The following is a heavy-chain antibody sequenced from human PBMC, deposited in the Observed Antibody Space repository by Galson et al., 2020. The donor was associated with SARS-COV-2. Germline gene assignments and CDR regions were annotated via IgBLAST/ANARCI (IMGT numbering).Heavy chain of an antibody. CDR2: IYYSGST. CDR1: GGSVSSGGYY. Sequence: SETLSLTCTVSGGSVSSGGYYWSWIRQPPWTRLEWLGYIYYSGSTNYNPSLKSRVTISVDTSKNQFSLKLSSVTAADTAVYYCARVGSGSYNYRDVWGKGTTVTVSS. V-gene: IGHV4-61*08. CDR3: ARVGSGSYNYRDV. J-gene: IGHJ6*03. D-gene: IGHD3-10*01.